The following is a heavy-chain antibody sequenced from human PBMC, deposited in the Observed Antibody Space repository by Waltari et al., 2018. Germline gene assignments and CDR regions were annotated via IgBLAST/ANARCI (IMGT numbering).Heavy chain of an antibody. CDR2: VYWKDEK. J-gene: IGHJ4*02. V-gene: IGHV2-5*01. CDR3: APTRAAVAGKALDY. Sequence: QITLKESGPTVVKPTLTLTLTCTFSGFSLSTNGVGVGWIRQPPGKPLEWLALVYWKDEKRYCPSLKSRLTINKDTSKIQVVLTMTEMDPIDTGTYFCAPTRAAVAGKALDYWGQGTVVTVPS. D-gene: IGHD6-19*01. CDR1: GFSLSTNGVG.